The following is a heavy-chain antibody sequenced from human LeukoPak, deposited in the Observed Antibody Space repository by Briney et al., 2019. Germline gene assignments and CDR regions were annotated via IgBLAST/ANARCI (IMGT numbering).Heavy chain of an antibody. D-gene: IGHD2-21*01. J-gene: IGHJ4*02. V-gene: IGHV3-15*07. CDR2: IKPKTDGETT. CDR3: ITPLPYSAQ. Sequence: GGSLRLSCAASGFTFSNAYMNWVRQAPGKGLEWVGRIKPKTDGETTEYAAPVKGRFSISRDDSKNMLYLQMNSLKTEDTAVYYCITPLPYSAQGGQGTLATVSS. CDR1: GFTFSNAY.